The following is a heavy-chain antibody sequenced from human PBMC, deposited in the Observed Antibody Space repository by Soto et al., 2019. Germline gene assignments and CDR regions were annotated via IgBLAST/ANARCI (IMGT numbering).Heavy chain of an antibody. CDR1: GFSLSSAGAG. CDR2: IYWNDDK. Sequence: QITLKESGPTLVKPTQTLTLTCTFSGFSLSSAGAGVGWIRQPPGKGLEWLALIYWNDDKRYSPSLKSRLTITKDTSKNQLVLLMTNMDPVDTATYYCAHRGYGDYPRDNWFDPWGQGALVTVSS. J-gene: IGHJ5*02. V-gene: IGHV2-5*01. D-gene: IGHD4-17*01. CDR3: AHRGYGDYPRDNWFDP.